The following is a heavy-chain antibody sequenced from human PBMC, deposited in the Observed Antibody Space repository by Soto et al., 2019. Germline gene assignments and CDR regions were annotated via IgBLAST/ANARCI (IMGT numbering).Heavy chain of an antibody. Sequence: QVQLQESGPGLVKPSETLSLTCTVSGGSISSYYWSWIRQPPGKGLEWIGYIYYSGSTNYNPSLKSRVTIPVDTSKNQFSLKLSPVTAADTAVYYCARVLFGRGNWFDPWGQGTLVTVSS. CDR2: IYYSGST. D-gene: IGHD3-3*01. J-gene: IGHJ5*02. V-gene: IGHV4-59*01. CDR3: ARVLFGRGNWFDP. CDR1: GGSISSYY.